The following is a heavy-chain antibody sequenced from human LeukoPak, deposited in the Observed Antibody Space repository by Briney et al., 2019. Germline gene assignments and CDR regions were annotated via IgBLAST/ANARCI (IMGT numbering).Heavy chain of an antibody. D-gene: IGHD1-26*01. V-gene: IGHV3-49*04. CDR3: TRVLGGATGEY. Sequence: GGSLRLSCAASGFTFSSSAMSWVRQAPGKGLEWVGFIRSKAYGGTTENAASVKGRFTISRDDSKNIAYLQMNSLKIEDTAVYYCTRVLGGATGEYRGQGTLVTVSS. J-gene: IGHJ4*02. CDR1: GFTFSSSA. CDR2: IRSKAYGGTT.